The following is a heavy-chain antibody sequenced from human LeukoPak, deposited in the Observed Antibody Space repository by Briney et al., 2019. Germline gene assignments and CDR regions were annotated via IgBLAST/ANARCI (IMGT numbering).Heavy chain of an antibody. D-gene: IGHD4-17*01. CDR1: GYTFTSYY. V-gene: IGHV1-18*04. J-gene: IGHJ5*02. CDR3: ARDRAVTTDWFDP. Sequence: GASVKVSCKASGYTFTSYYMHWVRQAPGQGLEWMGWISAYNGNTNYAQKLQGRVTMTTDTSTSTAYMELRSLRSDDTAVYYCARDRAVTTDWFDPWGQGTLVTVSS. CDR2: ISAYNGNT.